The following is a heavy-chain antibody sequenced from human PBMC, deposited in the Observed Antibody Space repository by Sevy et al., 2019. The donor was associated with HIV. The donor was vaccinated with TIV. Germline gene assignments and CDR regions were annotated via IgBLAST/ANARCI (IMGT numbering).Heavy chain of an antibody. D-gene: IGHD5-12*01. J-gene: IGHJ4*02. CDR2: RKQDGSEK. V-gene: IGHV3-7*03. CDR1: GFTFSSYW. CDR3: ARDRGDIVATIFDY. Sequence: GGSLRLSCAASGFTFSSYWMSWVRQAPAKGLEWVANRKQDGSEKYYVDSVKGRFTISRDNAKNSLYLQMNSLRAEDTAVYYCARDRGDIVATIFDYWGQGTLVTVSS.